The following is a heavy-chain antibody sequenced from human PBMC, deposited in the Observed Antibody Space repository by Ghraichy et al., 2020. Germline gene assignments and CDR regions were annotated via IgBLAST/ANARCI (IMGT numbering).Heavy chain of an antibody. Sequence: SETLSLTCTVSGGSVSSGNYFWSWFRQPPGKGLEWVGYIYNSVTTNYNPSLKSRVTISIDTSKNLFSLNLNSVTAADAAIYYCASRWSIRAPGGWYDRISDYCFGTDVWGLGTTVTVS. D-gene: IGHD6-6*01. CDR1: GGSVSSGNYF. CDR3: ASRWSIRAPGGWYDRISDYCFGTDV. CDR2: IYNSVTT. V-gene: IGHV4-61*01. J-gene: IGHJ6*02.